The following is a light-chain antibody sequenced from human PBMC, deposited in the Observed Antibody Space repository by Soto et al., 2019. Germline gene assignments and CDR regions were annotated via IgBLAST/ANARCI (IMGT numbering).Light chain of an antibody. V-gene: IGLV2-14*01. J-gene: IGLJ2*01. CDR2: EVS. CDR3: SSYTISSTSHVV. Sequence: QSALTQPASVSGSPGQSITISCTGTSSDVGGYDYVSWYQQHPGKAPKLMIYEVSNRPSGVSNRFSGSKSGNTASLTISGLQPEDEADYYCSSYTISSTSHVVFGGGTQLTVL. CDR1: SSDVGGYDY.